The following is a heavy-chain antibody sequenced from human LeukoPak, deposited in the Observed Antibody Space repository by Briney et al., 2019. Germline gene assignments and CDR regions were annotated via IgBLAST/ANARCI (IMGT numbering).Heavy chain of an antibody. CDR3: ARVRFWERYMDV. J-gene: IGHJ6*03. CDR1: GGSFSGYY. D-gene: IGHD3-10*01. Sequence: SETLSLTCAVYGGSFSGYYWSWIRQPAGKGLEWIGRIHTDGSTNYNPSLKSRVTMSLDKSKNQFSLRLSSVTAADTAVYYCARVRFWERYMDVWGKGTTVTISS. CDR2: IHTDGST. V-gene: IGHV4-59*10.